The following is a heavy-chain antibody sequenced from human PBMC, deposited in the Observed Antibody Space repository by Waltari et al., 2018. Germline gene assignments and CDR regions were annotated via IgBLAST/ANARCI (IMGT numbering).Heavy chain of an antibody. CDR3: ARHKTMAYSGSYYYFDY. D-gene: IGHD1-26*01. CDR1: GYSFTSYW. J-gene: IGHJ4*02. Sequence: EVQLVQSGAEVKKPGESLKISCKGSGYSFTSYWIGWVRQMPGKGLEGMGSSYPGDSDTRYSPSCQVQVTISADKSISTAYLQWSSLKASDTAMYYCARHKTMAYSGSYYYFDYWGQGTLVTVSS. CDR2: SYPGDSDT. V-gene: IGHV5-51*01.